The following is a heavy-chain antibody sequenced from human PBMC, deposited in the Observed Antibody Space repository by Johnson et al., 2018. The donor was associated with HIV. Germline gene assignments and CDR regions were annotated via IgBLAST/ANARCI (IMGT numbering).Heavy chain of an antibody. D-gene: IGHD5-24*01. V-gene: IGHV3-30*03. CDR3: ARGEEMATMRI. CDR1: GVTFNKYG. Sequence: VQLVESGGGVVQPGTSLRLSCAASGVTFNKYGMHWVRQAPGKGLEWVAVISYDGSNKYYADSVKGRFTISRDNYKNTLYLQMNSLRAGDTAVYYCARGEEMATMRIRGQGTMVTVSS. J-gene: IGHJ3*02. CDR2: ISYDGSNK.